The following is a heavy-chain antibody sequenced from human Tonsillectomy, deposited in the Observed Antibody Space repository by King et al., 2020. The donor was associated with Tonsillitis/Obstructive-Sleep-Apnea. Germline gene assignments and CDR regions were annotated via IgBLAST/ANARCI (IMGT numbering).Heavy chain of an antibody. CDR3: ARGDDFWSGKYYFDY. Sequence: QLVQSGAEVKKPGDSLKISCKGSGYSFTSFWIAWVRQMPGKGLEWMGIIYPGDSDTRYSPSFQGQVNISADKSISTADLQWSSLKASATAMYFGARGDDFWSGKYYFDYWGQGTLLTVSS. J-gene: IGHJ4*02. D-gene: IGHD3-3*01. CDR2: IYPGDSDT. V-gene: IGHV5-51*01. CDR1: GYSFTSFW.